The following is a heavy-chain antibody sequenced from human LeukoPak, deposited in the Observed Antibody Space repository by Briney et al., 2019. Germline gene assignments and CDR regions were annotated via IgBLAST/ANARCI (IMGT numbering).Heavy chain of an antibody. CDR3: ASITISNPNFDY. V-gene: IGHV4-38-2*02. CDR1: GYSISSGYY. J-gene: IGHJ4*02. Sequence: SETLSLTCTVSGYSISSGYYWGWIRQPPGKGLEWIGSIYHSGSTYYNPSLKSRVTISVDTSKNQFSLKLSSVTAADTAVYYCASITISNPNFDYWGQGTLVTVSS. CDR2: IYHSGST. D-gene: IGHD3-9*01.